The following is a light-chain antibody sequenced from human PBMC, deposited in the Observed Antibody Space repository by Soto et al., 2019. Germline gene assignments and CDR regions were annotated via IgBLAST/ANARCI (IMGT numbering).Light chain of an antibody. CDR1: QSVSNDY. Sequence: DIALTQSPGTLSLSLGDRATLSCRASQSVSNDYVAWVQQKPGQTPRLLIYTVSSRATGIPDRFSGSGSGTDSTLPISRLEPEDFAVYYCQQYGNSPETFGLGTKVDIK. V-gene: IGKV3-20*01. J-gene: IGKJ1*01. CDR2: TVS. CDR3: QQYGNSPET.